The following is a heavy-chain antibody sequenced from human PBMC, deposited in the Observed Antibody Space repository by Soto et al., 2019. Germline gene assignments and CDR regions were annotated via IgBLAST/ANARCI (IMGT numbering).Heavy chain of an antibody. D-gene: IGHD3-3*01. CDR2: INRRGGST. J-gene: IGHJ6*02. CDR3: ASPRSGSRAGGLGYYGLDV. Sequence: QVQLVQSGAEVKKPGASVKVSCKASGSTFTNYYMHWVRQAPGQGLDWMGIINRRGGSTNYEQKFQGRVTMTRDTSTSTVYMELSSLRSEDTAVYYCASPRSGSRAGGLGYYGLDVWGQGTTVTFSS. V-gene: IGHV1-46*01. CDR1: GSTFTNYY.